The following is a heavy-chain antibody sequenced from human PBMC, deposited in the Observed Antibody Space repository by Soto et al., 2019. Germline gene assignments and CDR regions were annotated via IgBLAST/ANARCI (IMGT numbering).Heavy chain of an antibody. CDR2: IWSDGSSK. Sequence: QVQLVQSEGGVVQPGRSLRLSCVMSGISFRNSGMHWVRQATGKGLEWVAMIWSDGSSKFYADSVQGRFTISRDNSMDTLYLQMTSLRPEDTAIYYCARDKGVTSLDYWVQGTLVTVSS. CDR1: GISFRNSG. CDR3: ARDKGVTSLDY. V-gene: IGHV3-33*01. D-gene: IGHD2-2*01. J-gene: IGHJ4*02.